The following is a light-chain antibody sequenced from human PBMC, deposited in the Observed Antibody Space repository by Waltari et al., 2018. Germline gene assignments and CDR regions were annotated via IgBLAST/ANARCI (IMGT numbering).Light chain of an antibody. V-gene: IGLV1-47*01. CDR2: KNN. CDR3: AAWDDSLSGVV. CDR1: SSNTGTNY. J-gene: IGLJ2*01. Sequence: QSVLTQPPSASGTPGQRVTISCSGSSSNTGTNYVYWYRQLPGTAPKLLIYKNNQRPSGVPDRFSGSKSGTSASLAISGLRSEDEADYYCAAWDDSLSGVVFGGGTKLTVL.